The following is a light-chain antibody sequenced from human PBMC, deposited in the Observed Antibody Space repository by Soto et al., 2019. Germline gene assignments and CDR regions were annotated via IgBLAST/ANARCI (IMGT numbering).Light chain of an antibody. Sequence: QSVLTQPASVSGSPGQSITISCVGTSSDIGDYNYVSWYQQHPGKVPKVIIFDVSNRPSGVSYRFSGTKSGNTASLTVSGLQAEDEAHYHCCSYTRSGTLIFGTGTKVTVL. CDR1: SSDIGDYNY. J-gene: IGLJ1*01. CDR3: CSYTRSGTLI. CDR2: DVS. V-gene: IGLV2-14*01.